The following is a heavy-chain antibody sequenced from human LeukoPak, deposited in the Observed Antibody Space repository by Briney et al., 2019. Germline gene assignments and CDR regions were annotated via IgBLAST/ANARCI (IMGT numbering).Heavy chain of an antibody. CDR1: GFTFSSYG. Sequence: GGSLRLSCAASGFTFSSYGMHWVRQAPGKGLEWVAFIRYDGSNKYYADSVKGRFTISRDNSKNTLYLQMDSLKTEDTAVYYCTTHFTWGATGGFDYWGQGTLVTVSS. D-gene: IGHD1-26*01. V-gene: IGHV3-30*02. J-gene: IGHJ4*02. CDR2: IRYDGSNK. CDR3: TTHFTWGATGGFDY.